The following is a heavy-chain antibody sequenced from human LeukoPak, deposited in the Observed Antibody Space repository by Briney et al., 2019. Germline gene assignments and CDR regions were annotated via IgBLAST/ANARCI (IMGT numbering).Heavy chain of an antibody. CDR1: GGSISSGGYY. J-gene: IGHJ5*02. CDR3: ARDMTDWWFDP. CDR2: IYYSGST. D-gene: IGHD3-9*01. Sequence: SQTLSLTCTVSGGSISSGGYYWSWIRQHPGKGLEWIGYIYYSGSTHYNPSLKSRVTISVDTSKNQFSLKLSSVIAADTAVYYCARDMTDWWFDPWGQGTLVTVSS. V-gene: IGHV4-31*03.